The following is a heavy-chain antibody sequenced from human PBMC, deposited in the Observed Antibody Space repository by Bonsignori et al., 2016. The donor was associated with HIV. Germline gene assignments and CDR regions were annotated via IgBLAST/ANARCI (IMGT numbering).Heavy chain of an antibody. CDR3: YGGDYGDYTY. J-gene: IGHJ4*02. CDR1: GASVNSGGYY. Sequence: QVQLQESGPGLVKPSQTLSLTCNVSGASVNSGGYYWSWIRQPAGKGLQWIGHIYTTGSTTYSPSLKSRVSISLDTSKNHFSLNLYSVTAADTAVYYWYGGDYGDYTYWGQGTLVTVSS. D-gene: IGHD4-17*01. CDR2: IYTTGST. V-gene: IGHV4-61*09.